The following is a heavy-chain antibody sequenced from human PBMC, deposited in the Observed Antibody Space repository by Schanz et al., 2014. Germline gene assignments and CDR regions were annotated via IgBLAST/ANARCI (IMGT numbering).Heavy chain of an antibody. D-gene: IGHD5-12*01. Sequence: QVQLVESGGDVVQPGRSLRLSCAASGFTFSSYGMHWVRQAPGKGLEWVAVIWYDGNNKYYADSVKGRFTISRDSARNSLYLQMSSLRAEDTAVYYCARGYSGYSDFDYWGQGALVTVSS. CDR1: GFTFSSYG. CDR3: ARGYSGYSDFDY. CDR2: IWYDGNNK. V-gene: IGHV3-33*01. J-gene: IGHJ4*02.